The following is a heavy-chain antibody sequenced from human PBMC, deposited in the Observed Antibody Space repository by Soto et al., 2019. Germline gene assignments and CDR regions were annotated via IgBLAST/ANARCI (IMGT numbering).Heavy chain of an antibody. Sequence: QVQLQESGPGLVKPSQTLSLTCTVSGGSISSGGYYWSWIRQHPGKGLEWIGYIYYSGSTYYSPSLKSRVTISVDTSKNQFSLKLTFVTAADTAVYYCARGGRRSPGMDVWGQGTTVTVSS. J-gene: IGHJ6*02. V-gene: IGHV4-31*03. CDR1: GGSISSGGYY. CDR3: ARGGRRSPGMDV. CDR2: IYYSGST.